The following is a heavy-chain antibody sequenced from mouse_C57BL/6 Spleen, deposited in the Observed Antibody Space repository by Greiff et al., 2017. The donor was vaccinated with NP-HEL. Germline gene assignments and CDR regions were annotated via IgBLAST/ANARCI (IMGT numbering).Heavy chain of an antibody. V-gene: IGHV2-2*01. CDR1: GFSLTSYG. CDR3: ARNSGYGSSYWYFDV. J-gene: IGHJ1*03. Sequence: VQLQQSGPGLVQPSQCLSISCTASGFSLTSYGVHWVRQSPGKGLEWLGVIWSGGGTDYNAAFISRLSTSTDNSKSQVFFKMNSLQADDTAIYYCARNSGYGSSYWYFDVWGTKTPVTVSS. D-gene: IGHD1-1*01. CDR2: IWSGGGT.